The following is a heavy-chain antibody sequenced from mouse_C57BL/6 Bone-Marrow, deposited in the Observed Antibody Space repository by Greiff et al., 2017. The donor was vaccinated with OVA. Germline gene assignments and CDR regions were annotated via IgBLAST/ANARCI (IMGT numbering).Heavy chain of an antibody. V-gene: IGHV1-54*01. Sequence: QVQLQQSGAELVRPGTSVKVSCKASGYAFTNYLIEWVKQRPGQGLEWIGVINPGSGGTNYNEKFKGKATLTADKSSSTAYMQLSSLTSEDSAVYFGARWDYGSSPYYFDYWGQGTTLTVSS. CDR2: INPGSGGT. D-gene: IGHD1-1*01. J-gene: IGHJ2*01. CDR1: GYAFTNYL. CDR3: ARWDYGSSPYYFDY.